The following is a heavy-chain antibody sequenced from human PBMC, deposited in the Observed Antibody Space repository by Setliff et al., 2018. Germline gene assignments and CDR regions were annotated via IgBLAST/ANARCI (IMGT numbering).Heavy chain of an antibody. V-gene: IGHV3-30*02. D-gene: IGHD2-21*02. CDR3: VRDSSADYYDNDYFKY. J-gene: IGHJ1*01. CDR2: IRHDESDI. Sequence: GGSLRLSCAASGFTFRGFAMHWVRQAPGKGLEWVAFIRHDESDIYYTNSVKGRFTVSRDNSKNTLYLQMNILRPEDAALYYCVRDSSADYYDNDYFKYWGQGALVTVPQ. CDR1: GFTFRGFA.